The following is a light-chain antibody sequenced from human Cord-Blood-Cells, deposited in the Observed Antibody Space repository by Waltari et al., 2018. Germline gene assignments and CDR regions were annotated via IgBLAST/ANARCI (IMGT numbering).Light chain of an antibody. J-gene: IGKJ4*01. Sequence: EIVLTQSPATLSLSPGDRATLSCRASQSVSSYLAWYQQKPGQAPRLLIYDASNRATGIPARFSGSGSWTDFTLTISSLEPEDFAVYYCQQRSNWPLTFGGGTKVEIK. CDR2: DAS. CDR3: QQRSNWPLT. V-gene: IGKV3-11*01. CDR1: QSVSSY.